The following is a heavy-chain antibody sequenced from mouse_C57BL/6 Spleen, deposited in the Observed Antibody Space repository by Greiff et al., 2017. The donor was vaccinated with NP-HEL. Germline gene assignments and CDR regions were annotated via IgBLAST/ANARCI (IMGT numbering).Heavy chain of an antibody. D-gene: IGHD1-1*01. CDR1: GYTFTSYW. CDR2: IDPSDSDT. V-gene: IGHV1-69*01. J-gene: IGHJ4*01. Sequence: QVQLQQPGAELVMPGASVKLSCKASGYTFTSYWMHWVKQRPGQGLEWIGEIDPSDSDTNYNQKFKGKATLTVDKSSSTAYMQLSSLTSEDSAVYYGAITAEGATDAMDYWGQGTSVTVSS. CDR3: AITAEGATDAMDY.